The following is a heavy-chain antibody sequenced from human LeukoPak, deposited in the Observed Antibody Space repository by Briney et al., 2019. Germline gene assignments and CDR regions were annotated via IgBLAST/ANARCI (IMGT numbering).Heavy chain of an antibody. Sequence: ASVKVSCKASGYTFTSYGISWVRQAPGQGLDWMGWISAYNGNTNYAQKLQGRVTMTTDTSTSTAYMELRSLRSDDTAVYYCARVYSKLWFGELLYFDYWGQGTLATVSS. D-gene: IGHD3-10*01. V-gene: IGHV1-18*01. CDR2: ISAYNGNT. CDR3: ARVYSKLWFGELLYFDY. CDR1: GYTFTSYG. J-gene: IGHJ4*02.